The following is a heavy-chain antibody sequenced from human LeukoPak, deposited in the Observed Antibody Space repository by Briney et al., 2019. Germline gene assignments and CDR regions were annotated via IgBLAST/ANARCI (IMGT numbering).Heavy chain of an antibody. CDR1: GGTFSSYA. Sequence: ASVKVYCKASGGTFSSYAINWVRQAPGQGLGWMGRIIPILGIANYAQKFQGRVTITADKSTSTAYMELSSLRSEDTAVYYCAYCSSTSCSHTFDYWGQGTLVTVSS. CDR3: AYCSSTSCSHTFDY. V-gene: IGHV1-69*04. D-gene: IGHD2-2*01. CDR2: IIPILGIA. J-gene: IGHJ4*02.